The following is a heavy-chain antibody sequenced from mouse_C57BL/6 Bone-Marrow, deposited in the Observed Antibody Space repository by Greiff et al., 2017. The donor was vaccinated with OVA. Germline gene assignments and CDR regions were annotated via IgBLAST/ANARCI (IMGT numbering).Heavy chain of an antibody. CDR3: AAYYSNYFYAMDY. V-gene: IGHV1-55*01. Sequence: QVQLQQPGAELVKPGASVKMSCKASGYTFTSYWITWVKQRPGQGLEWIGDIYPGSGSTNYNEKFKSKATLTVDTSSSTAYMQLSSLTSEDSAVYYCAAYYSNYFYAMDYWGQGTSVTVSS. D-gene: IGHD2-5*01. J-gene: IGHJ4*01. CDR1: GYTFTSYW. CDR2: IYPGSGST.